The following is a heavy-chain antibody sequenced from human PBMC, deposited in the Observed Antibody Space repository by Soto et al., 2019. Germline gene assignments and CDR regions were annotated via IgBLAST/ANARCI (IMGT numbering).Heavy chain of an antibody. J-gene: IGHJ4*02. CDR2: IIPIFGTA. Sequence: QVQLVQSGAEVKKPGSSVQVSCKASGGTFSSYAISWVRQAPGQGLEWMGGIIPIFGTANYAQKFQGRVTITADDSTSTAYMELSSLRSEDTAVYYCAKGGWELLPYYFDYWGQGTLVTVST. CDR1: GGTFSSYA. D-gene: IGHD1-26*01. CDR3: AKGGWELLPYYFDY. V-gene: IGHV1-69*01.